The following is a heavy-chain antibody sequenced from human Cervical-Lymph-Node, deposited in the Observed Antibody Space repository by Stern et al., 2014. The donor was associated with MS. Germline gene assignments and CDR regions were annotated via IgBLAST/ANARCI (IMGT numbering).Heavy chain of an antibody. CDR1: GFSLSTSGMC. CDR3: ARILPTRGYSYGPFDY. V-gene: IGHV2-70*01. CDR2: LDCDDDK. J-gene: IGHJ4*02. Sequence: QVTLRESGPELVKPTHTLKLTCTFSGFSLSTSGMCVSWHRQPPGNALEWLVILDCDDDKYHSTYLKTRPTISQDTSKTPLPLTMTNMDPVDTATDTCARILPTRGYSYGPFDYWGQGTLVTVSS. D-gene: IGHD5-18*01.